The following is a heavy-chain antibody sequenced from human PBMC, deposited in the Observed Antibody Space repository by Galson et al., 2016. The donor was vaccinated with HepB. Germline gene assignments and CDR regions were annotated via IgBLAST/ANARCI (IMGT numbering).Heavy chain of an antibody. D-gene: IGHD3-16*01. J-gene: IGHJ4*02. Sequence: SVKVSCKASGYSFTGQFMHWVRQAPGQGLEWMGWINPNNGGTNYAQKFQGRVTMTRDTSINTAYMELSRLKSDDTAVYYCARGWGDGGSAKFFDLWGQGTLVTVSS. CDR1: GYSFTGQF. V-gene: IGHV1-2*02. CDR3: ARGWGDGGSAKFFDL. CDR2: INPNNGGT.